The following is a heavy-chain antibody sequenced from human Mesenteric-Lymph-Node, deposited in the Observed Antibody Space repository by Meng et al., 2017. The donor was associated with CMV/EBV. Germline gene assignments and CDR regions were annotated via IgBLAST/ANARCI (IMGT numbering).Heavy chain of an antibody. Sequence: SETLSLTCAVYGGSFSGYYWGWIRQLPGKGLEWIGSIYYSGSTYYNPSLKSRVTISVDTSKNQFSLKLNSVTAADTAVYHCASHRGGQWLVSNYWGQGTLVTVSS. D-gene: IGHD6-19*01. CDR3: ASHRGGQWLVSNY. CDR1: GGSFSGYY. V-gene: IGHV4-34*01. CDR2: IYYSGST. J-gene: IGHJ4*02.